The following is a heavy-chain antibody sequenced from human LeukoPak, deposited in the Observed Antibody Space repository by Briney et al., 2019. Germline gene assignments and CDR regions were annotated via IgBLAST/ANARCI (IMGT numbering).Heavy chain of an antibody. D-gene: IGHD3-3*01. J-gene: IGHJ5*02. V-gene: IGHV4-59*01. CDR1: GGSISSYY. CDR2: IYYSGST. CDR3: ARVIMGWDFWSGYYRFDP. Sequence: ASETLSLTCTVSGGSISSYYWSWIRQPPGKGLEWIGYIYYSGSTNYNPSLKSRVTISVDTSKNQFSLKLSSVTAADTAVYYCARVIMGWDFWSGYYRFDPWGQGTLVTVSS.